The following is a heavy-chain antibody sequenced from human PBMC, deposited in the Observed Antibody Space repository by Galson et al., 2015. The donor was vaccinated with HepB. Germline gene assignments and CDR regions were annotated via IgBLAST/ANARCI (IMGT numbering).Heavy chain of an antibody. J-gene: IGHJ4*02. D-gene: IGHD2-21*01. V-gene: IGHV3-13*01. CDR3: ARGGAGDSPPDY. CDR2: IGTAGDT. Sequence: SLRLSCAASGFTFSSYDMHWVRQATGKGLEWVSAIGTAGDTYYPGSAKGRFTISRENAKNSLYLQMNSLRAGDTAVYYCARGGAGDSPPDYWGQGTLVTVSS. CDR1: GFTFSSYD.